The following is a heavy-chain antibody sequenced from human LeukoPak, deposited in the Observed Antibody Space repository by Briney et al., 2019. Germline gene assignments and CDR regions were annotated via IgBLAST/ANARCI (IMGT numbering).Heavy chain of an antibody. CDR2: ITSKAYGGTT. J-gene: IGHJ4*02. CDR1: RFTFCDYA. Sequence: PGGGLRLSCTPPRFTFCDYAMCSGRQALRGGLGWVGVITSKAYGGTTEYAASVKGRFTISRDDSKSIAYLQMNSLKTEDTAVYYCTRIAVAGRGFDYWGQGTRVTVSS. CDR3: TRIAVAGRGFDY. V-gene: IGHV3-49*04. D-gene: IGHD6-19*01.